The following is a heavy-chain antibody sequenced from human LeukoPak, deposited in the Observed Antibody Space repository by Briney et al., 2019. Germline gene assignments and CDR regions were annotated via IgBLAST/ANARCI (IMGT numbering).Heavy chain of an antibody. V-gene: IGHV4-39*02. CDR1: GGSISSSSYY. CDR3: AGEMATISYYYGMDV. Sequence: SETLSLTCTVSGGSISSSSYYWGWIRQPPGTGLEWIGSIYYSGSTYYNPSLKSRVTISVDTSKNQFSLKLSSVTAADTAVYYCAGEMATISYYYGMDVWGQGTTVTVSS. J-gene: IGHJ6*02. D-gene: IGHD5-24*01. CDR2: IYYSGST.